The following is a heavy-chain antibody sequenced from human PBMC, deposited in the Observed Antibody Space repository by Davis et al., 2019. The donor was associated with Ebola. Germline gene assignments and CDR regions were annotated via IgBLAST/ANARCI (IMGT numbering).Heavy chain of an antibody. J-gene: IGHJ4*02. V-gene: IGHV3-30-3*01. D-gene: IGHD1-14*01. CDR3: ARDLIRGILEPESY. CDR2: ISYDGSNK. Sequence: GESLKISCAASGFTFSSYAMHWVRQAPGKGLEWVAVISYDGSNKYYADSVKGRFTISRDNSKNTLYLQMNSLRAEDTAVYYCARDLIRGILEPESYWGQGTLVTVSS. CDR1: GFTFSSYA.